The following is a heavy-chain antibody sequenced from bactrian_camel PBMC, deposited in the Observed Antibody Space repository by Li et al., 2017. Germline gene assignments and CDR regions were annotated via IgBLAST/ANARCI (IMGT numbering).Heavy chain of an antibody. CDR2: IAGLDAVGRT. Sequence: HVQLVESGGDSVQPGGSLRISCIAPGFNISAYAMAWFRQGPRQEREEREGIAGLDAVGRTVYADSVKGRFTISKDNGKNTLYLQMNALKPEDTAMYYCAEPPLMGNCPRVDFANWGQGTQVTVS. D-gene: IGHD7*01. V-gene: IGHV3S63*01. CDR3: AEPPLMGNCPRVDFAN. CDR1: GFNISAYA. J-gene: IGHJ6*01.